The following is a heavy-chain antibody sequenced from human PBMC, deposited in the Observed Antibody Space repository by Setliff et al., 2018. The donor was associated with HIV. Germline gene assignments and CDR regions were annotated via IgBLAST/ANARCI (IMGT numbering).Heavy chain of an antibody. D-gene: IGHD6-6*01. Sequence: PSETLSLTCSVSGGSISSYYWSWIRQPPGKGLEWIGDIYYSGMTNYNPSLQSRVTISLDTSKNQFSLKVNSVTAADTAVYYCARDPIEIEYSSSSERITYYYGMDVWGQGTTVTVSS. CDR1: GGSISSYY. CDR3: ARDPIEIEYSSSSERITYYYGMDV. J-gene: IGHJ6*02. CDR2: IYYSGMT. V-gene: IGHV4-59*01.